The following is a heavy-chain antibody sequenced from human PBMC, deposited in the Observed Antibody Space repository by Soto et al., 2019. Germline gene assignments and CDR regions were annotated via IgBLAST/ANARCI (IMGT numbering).Heavy chain of an antibody. V-gene: IGHV3-15*01. D-gene: IGHD1-26*01. Sequence: PGGSLRLFCAASGFTFSNAWMSWVRQAPGKGLEWVGRIKSKTDGGTTDYAAPVKGRFTISRDDSKNTLYLQMNSLKTEDTAVYYCTKAWWELSGLDYWGQGTLVTVSS. J-gene: IGHJ4*02. CDR2: IKSKTDGGTT. CDR1: GFTFSNAW. CDR3: TKAWWELSGLDY.